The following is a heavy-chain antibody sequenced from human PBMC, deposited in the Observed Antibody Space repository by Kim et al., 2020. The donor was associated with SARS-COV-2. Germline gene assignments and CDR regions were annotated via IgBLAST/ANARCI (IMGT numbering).Heavy chain of an antibody. V-gene: IGHV4-30-2*05. D-gene: IGHD2-2*01. CDR3: ASAAPALYHDY. J-gene: IGHJ4*02. Sequence: YYTPSLMSRVTISANTSTNQFPLTLSSVTAADTAVYYCASAAPALYHDYWGQGTLVTVSS.